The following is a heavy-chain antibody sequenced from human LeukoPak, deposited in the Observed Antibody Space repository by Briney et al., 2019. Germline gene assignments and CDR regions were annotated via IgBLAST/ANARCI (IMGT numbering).Heavy chain of an antibody. V-gene: IGHV3-48*04. Sequence: PGGSLRLSCAASGFTVSSNYMSWVRQAPGKGLEWVSYISSSSSTIYYADSVKGRFTISRDNAKNSLYLQMNSLRAEDTAVYYCAGGSGSFPSSFDYWGQGTLVTVSS. D-gene: IGHD3-10*01. CDR3: AGGSGSFPSSFDY. CDR2: ISSSSSTI. J-gene: IGHJ4*02. CDR1: GFTVSSNY.